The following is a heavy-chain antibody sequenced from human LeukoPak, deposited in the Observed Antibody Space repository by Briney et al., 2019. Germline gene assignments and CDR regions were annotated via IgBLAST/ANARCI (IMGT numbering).Heavy chain of an antibody. D-gene: IGHD6-19*01. CDR3: AVYSSYAFDI. J-gene: IGHJ3*02. CDR2: IYNSGST. CDR1: GGSISTYY. V-gene: IGHV4-59*04. Sequence: SETLSLTCSVAGGSISTYYWSWIRQTPGKGLEQIGYIYNSGSTNYNPSLEGRVTMSIDTSKNQFSLKLSSVTAADTAVYYCAVYSSYAFDIWGQGTMVTVSS.